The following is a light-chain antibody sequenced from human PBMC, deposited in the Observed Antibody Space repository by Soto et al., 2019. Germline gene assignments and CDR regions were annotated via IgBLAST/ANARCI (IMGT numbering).Light chain of an antibody. J-gene: IGLJ2*01. Sequence: QPVLTHPPSVSGAPGQRVTISCTGSRSNIGAGYDVHWYQQLPGTAPKLLIYGNSNRPSGVPDRFSGSKSGTSASLAITGLQAEDEADYYCQSYDSSLSGVVFGGGTKLTVL. CDR1: RSNIGAGYD. V-gene: IGLV1-40*01. CDR3: QSYDSSLSGVV. CDR2: GNS.